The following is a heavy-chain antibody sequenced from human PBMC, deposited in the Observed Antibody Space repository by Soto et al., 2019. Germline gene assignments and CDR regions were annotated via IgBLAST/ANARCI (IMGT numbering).Heavy chain of an antibody. J-gene: IGHJ6*02. CDR2: IYYRGST. D-gene: IGHD1-26*01. V-gene: IGHV4-59*11. CDR3: ARDGREASGMDV. Sequence: PSETLSLTCTVSGGSISSHYWSWVRQAPGKGLEWMGHIYYRGSTSYNPSLRSRSTTSVDTSNNQFSLKLNSVTTADTAVYYCARDGREASGMDVWGQGTKVTVSS. CDR1: GGSISSHY.